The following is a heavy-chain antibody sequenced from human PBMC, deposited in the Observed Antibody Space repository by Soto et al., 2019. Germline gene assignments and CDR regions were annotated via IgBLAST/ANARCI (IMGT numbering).Heavy chain of an antibody. CDR2: INPSGGST. J-gene: IGHJ3*02. Sequence: ASVKVSCKASGYTFTSYYMHWVRQAPGQGLEWMGIINPSGGSTSYAQKFQGRVTMTRDTSTSTVYMELSSLRSEDTAVYYCARVYYYDSSGYLDPFDIWGQGTMVTVSS. V-gene: IGHV1-46*01. CDR3: ARVYYYDSSGYLDPFDI. CDR1: GYTFTSYY. D-gene: IGHD3-22*01.